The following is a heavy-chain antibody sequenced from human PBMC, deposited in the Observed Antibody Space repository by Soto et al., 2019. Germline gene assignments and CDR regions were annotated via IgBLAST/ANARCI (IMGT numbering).Heavy chain of an antibody. CDR3: AKSGFFGDDY. V-gene: IGHV3-23*01. CDR2: ISGSGGST. CDR1: GFTFSNYA. D-gene: IGHD3-10*01. Sequence: EVQLLESGGGLEQPGGSLRLSCAASGFTFSNYAMSWVRQAPGKGLDWVSTISGSGGSTYYADSVKGRFTISRDNSKNTLSVKMNSLRAEDTAVYYCAKSGFFGDDYWGQGTLVAVSS. J-gene: IGHJ4*02.